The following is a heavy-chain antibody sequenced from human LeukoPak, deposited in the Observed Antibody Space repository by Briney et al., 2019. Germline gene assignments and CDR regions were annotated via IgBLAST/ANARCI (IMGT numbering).Heavy chain of an antibody. J-gene: IGHJ3*02. CDR3: ARGRSGSGYDGGAFDI. D-gene: IGHD5-12*01. V-gene: IGHV3-53*01. CDR1: GFTVSSNY. Sequence: GGSLRLSCAASGFTVSSNYMSWVRQAPGKWLEWVSVIYSGGSTYYADSVKGRFTISRDNSKNTLYLQMNSLRAEDTAVYYCARGRSGSGYDGGAFDIWGQGTMVTVSS. CDR2: IYSGGST.